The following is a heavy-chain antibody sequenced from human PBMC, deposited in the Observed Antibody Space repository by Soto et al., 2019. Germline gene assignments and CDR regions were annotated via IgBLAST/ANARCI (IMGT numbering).Heavy chain of an antibody. V-gene: IGHV3-21*01. D-gene: IGHD5-12*01. CDR1: GFTFISYS. Sequence: GGSLRLSCAASGFTFISYSMNWVRQAPGKGLEWVSSISSSSSYIYYADSVKGRFTISRDNAKNSLYLQMNSLRAEDTAVYYCARRKYSGYDSFDYWGQGTLVTVSS. J-gene: IGHJ4*02. CDR2: ISSSSSYI. CDR3: ARRKYSGYDSFDY.